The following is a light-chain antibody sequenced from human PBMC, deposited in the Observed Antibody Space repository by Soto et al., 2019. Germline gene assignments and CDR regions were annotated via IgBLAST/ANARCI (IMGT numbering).Light chain of an antibody. CDR3: MQGTHVPFI. CDR1: QSLVYSDGRTY. CDR2: KVS. V-gene: IGKV2D-30*01. Sequence: DVVVTQSPLSLSVTLGQPASISCRCSQSLVYSDGRTYLTWFHQRPGQSPRRLIYKVSNLDSGVPDRFSGRGSGTDFTLQISWVEAEDVGLYYCMQGTHVPFIFGQGTRL. J-gene: IGKJ5*01.